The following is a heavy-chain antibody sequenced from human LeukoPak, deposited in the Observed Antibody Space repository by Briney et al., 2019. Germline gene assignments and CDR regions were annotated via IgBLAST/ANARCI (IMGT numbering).Heavy chain of an antibody. V-gene: IGHV1-8*03. Sequence: WVSVKVSCKASGYTFTDYYIHWVRQAPGQGLEWMGWMNPNSGNTGYAQKFQGRVTITRNTSISTAYMELSSLRSEDTAVYYCARGPRRYSDYWGQGTLVTVSS. D-gene: IGHD6-6*01. J-gene: IGHJ4*02. CDR3: ARGPRRYSDY. CDR1: GYTFTDYY. CDR2: MNPNSGNT.